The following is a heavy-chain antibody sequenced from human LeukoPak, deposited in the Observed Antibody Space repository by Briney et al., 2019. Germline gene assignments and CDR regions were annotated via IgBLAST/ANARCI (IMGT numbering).Heavy chain of an antibody. V-gene: IGHV3-15*01. CDR2: IKSKTDGGTK. D-gene: IGHD3-10*01. CDR3: TTVVTYGSGSYDYYYYYGMDV. Sequence: GGSLRLSCAASGFAFSNAWMSWVRQAPGKGLEWVGRIKSKTDGGTKDYAAPVKGRFTISRDDSKNTLYLQMNSLKDEDTAVYYCTTVVTYGSGSYDYYYYYGMDVWGQGTTVTVSS. J-gene: IGHJ6*02. CDR1: GFAFSNAW.